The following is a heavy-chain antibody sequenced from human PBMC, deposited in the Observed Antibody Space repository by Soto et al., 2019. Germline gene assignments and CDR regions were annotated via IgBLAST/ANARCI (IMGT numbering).Heavy chain of an antibody. V-gene: IGHV3-23*01. J-gene: IGHJ4*02. Sequence: EVQLLESGGGLVQPGGSLRLSCAVSGFTFSSHAMSWVRQAPGKGLECVSSITGSGDSTYYADSVKGRFTISRDKSKSTLYLQMNSLRAEDTAVDYCAKDCQFSGWLSAQTFDYWGQGTQVTVSS. CDR1: GFTFSSHA. D-gene: IGHD6-19*01. CDR2: ITGSGDST. CDR3: AKDCQFSGWLSAQTFDY.